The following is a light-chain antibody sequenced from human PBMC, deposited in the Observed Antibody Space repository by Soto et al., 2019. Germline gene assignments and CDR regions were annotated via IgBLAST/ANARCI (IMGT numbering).Light chain of an antibody. CDR1: QSIRNY. Sequence: DIQMTQSPSSLSASVGDRVTITCRASQSIRNYLNWYQQKPGKAPKFLIYAASSLQSGVPSRFSGSGSGTDFTLTISSLQPEDFATYYCQQSYSTHRWTFGQGTKVEIK. CDR2: AAS. J-gene: IGKJ1*01. V-gene: IGKV1-39*01. CDR3: QQSYSTHRWT.